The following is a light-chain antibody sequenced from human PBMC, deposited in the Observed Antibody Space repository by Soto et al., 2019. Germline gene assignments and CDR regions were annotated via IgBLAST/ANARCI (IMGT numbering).Light chain of an antibody. CDR3: QQFNSYSEA. Sequence: DIQLTQSPSFLSASVGDRVTITCRASQGINSYLAWYQQKPGKAPKVLMYDASTLQRGVPSRFSGSGSGTEFTLAISSLQPEDFATYYCQQFNSYSEAFGQGTKVDIK. CDR1: QGINSY. CDR2: DAS. V-gene: IGKV1-9*01. J-gene: IGKJ1*01.